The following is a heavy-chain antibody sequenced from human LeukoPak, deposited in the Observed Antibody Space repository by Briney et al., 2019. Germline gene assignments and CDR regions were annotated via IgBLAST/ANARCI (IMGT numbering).Heavy chain of an antibody. Sequence: GGSLRLSCAASGFTFSNYWVSWVRQTPGKGLEWVANIKQDGSEKYYVDSVKGRFTISRDNANNSLYLQMNSLRAEDTAVYYCARDKVVGATNFDHWGQGTLVTVSS. CDR3: ARDKVVGATNFDH. CDR1: GFTFSNYW. V-gene: IGHV3-7*03. CDR2: IKQDGSEK. J-gene: IGHJ4*02. D-gene: IGHD1-26*01.